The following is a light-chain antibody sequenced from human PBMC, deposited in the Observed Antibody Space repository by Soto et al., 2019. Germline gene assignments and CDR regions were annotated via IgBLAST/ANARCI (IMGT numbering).Light chain of an antibody. J-gene: IGKJ5*01. V-gene: IGKV3D-20*02. Sequence: DIALTPSPGTLSLSPEERDTLSCRASHSVGYRQLAWYQQKLGQAPRLLIYGSSNRAAGIPARFSGSGSGTDFTLTISSLEPEDSAVYYCQQRNIWPPVTFGQGTRLEIK. CDR2: GSS. CDR3: QQRNIWPPVT. CDR1: HSVGYRQ.